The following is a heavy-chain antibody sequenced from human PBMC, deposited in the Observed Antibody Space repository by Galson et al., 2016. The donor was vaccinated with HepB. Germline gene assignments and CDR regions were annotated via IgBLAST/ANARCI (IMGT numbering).Heavy chain of an antibody. CDR2: VTPYNGKT. Sequence: SVKVSCKASGYTFTSYDFSWVRQAPGQGLEWMGSVTPYNGKTYYAQKFQGRVIMTTDTSTRTVYIELRSLRSDDTAVYYCATPNPRYYPTTTCSVHWGQGTLVTVSA. CDR3: ATPNPRYYPTTTCSVH. J-gene: IGHJ4*02. D-gene: IGHD1-26*01. V-gene: IGHV1-18*04. CDR1: GYTFTSYD.